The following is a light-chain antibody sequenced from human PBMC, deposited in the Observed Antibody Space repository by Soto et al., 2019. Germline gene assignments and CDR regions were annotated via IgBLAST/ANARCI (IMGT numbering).Light chain of an antibody. V-gene: IGKV1-17*01. Sequence: DIQMTQSPSSLSASVGDRITITCRASQGIRSDVGWYQQKPGKVPKRLIYAASNLQSGVPSRFSGSGSWAEFTLTISSLQPEDFSTYYCLQHNTYPLPFGGGTKVEL. CDR2: AAS. CDR3: LQHNTYPLP. J-gene: IGKJ4*01. CDR1: QGIRSD.